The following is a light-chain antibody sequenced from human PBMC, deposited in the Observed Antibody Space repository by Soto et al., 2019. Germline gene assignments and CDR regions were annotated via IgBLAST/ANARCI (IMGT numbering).Light chain of an antibody. Sequence: EIVLTQSPATLSLSPGERATLSCRASQTVTSIYLAWYQQKRGQAPRLLIYDTSSRATGVPDRFSGSGSGTDFTLTISRLEPEDFAAYYCQQYGTSPWTFGQGTKVEIK. J-gene: IGKJ1*01. CDR2: DTS. V-gene: IGKV3-20*01. CDR1: QTVTSIY. CDR3: QQYGTSPWT.